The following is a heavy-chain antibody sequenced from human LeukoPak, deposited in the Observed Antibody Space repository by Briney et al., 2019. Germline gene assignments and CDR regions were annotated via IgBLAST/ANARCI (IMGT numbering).Heavy chain of an antibody. D-gene: IGHD2-2*01. J-gene: IGHJ6*03. V-gene: IGHV1-69*13. CDR3: ARGALGYCSSTSCYQHHYYYCYMDV. CDR2: IIPIFGTA. CDR1: GGTFSSYA. Sequence: SVKVSCKASGGTFSSYAISWVRQAPGQGLEWMGGIIPIFGTANYAQKFQGRVTITADESTSTAYMELSSLRSEDTAVYYCARGALGYCSSTSCYQHHYYYCYMDVWGKGTTVTVSS.